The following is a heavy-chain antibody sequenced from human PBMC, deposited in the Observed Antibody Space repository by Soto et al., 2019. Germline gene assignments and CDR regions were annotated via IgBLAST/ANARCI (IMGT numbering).Heavy chain of an antibody. CDR3: ARDEGSSWYWFDP. CDR1: GYTFTSYA. Sequence: QVQLVQSGAEVKKPGASVKVSCKASGYTFTSYAMHWVRQAPGQRLEWMGWINAGNGNTKYSQKFQGRVTITRVTSASTAYMELSSLRSEDTAVYYCARDEGSSWYWFDPWGQGTLVTVSS. CDR2: INAGNGNT. J-gene: IGHJ5*02. V-gene: IGHV1-3*01. D-gene: IGHD6-13*01.